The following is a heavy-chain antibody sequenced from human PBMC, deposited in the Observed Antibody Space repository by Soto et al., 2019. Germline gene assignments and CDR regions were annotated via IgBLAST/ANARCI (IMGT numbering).Heavy chain of an antibody. CDR1: GGSISSGGYY. Sequence: QVQLQESGPGLVKPSQTLSLTCTVSGGSISSGGYYWSWIRQHPGKGLEWIGYNYYSGSTYYNPSLKSRVTIPVDTSKNQFPLNLSSVTAAATAVYYCARDAYYSYICPDWYFDLWCRGTLVTPSS. CDR2: NYYSGST. V-gene: IGHV4-31*03. D-gene: IGHD3-10*01. CDR3: ARDAYYSYICPDWYFDL. J-gene: IGHJ2*01.